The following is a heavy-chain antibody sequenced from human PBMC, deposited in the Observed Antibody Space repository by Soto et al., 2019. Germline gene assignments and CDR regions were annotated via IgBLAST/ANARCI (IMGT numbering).Heavy chain of an antibody. D-gene: IGHD4-17*01. CDR3: AINRDGDNGQLLQY. CDR2: ITEDGSEI. CDR1: EFTFGRHW. V-gene: IGHV3-7*01. Sequence: EVQLVESGGGLVQPGGSLRLSCAGSEFTFGRHWMTWVRQAPGKGLEWVANITEDGSEIYYVDPVKGRFTICRDNAKNSGDLQMDGLRAEDTALYYCAINRDGDNGQLLQYWGQGTRVTVSS. J-gene: IGHJ4*02.